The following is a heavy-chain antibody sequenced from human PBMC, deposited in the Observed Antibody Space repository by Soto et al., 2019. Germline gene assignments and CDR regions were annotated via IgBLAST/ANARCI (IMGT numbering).Heavy chain of an antibody. J-gene: IGHJ5*02. CDR2: IDHSGYT. Sequence: SETLSLTCSVSGDSISTEGYYWNWSRQPPGKGLAWIGEIDHSGYTNYNPSLKRRVTISVDTSKTQFSLRLTSVTAADTAVYYCARVRDWFDPWGQGTLVTVSS. CDR3: ARVRDWFDP. V-gene: IGHV4-34*01. CDR1: GDSISTEGYY. D-gene: IGHD3-3*01.